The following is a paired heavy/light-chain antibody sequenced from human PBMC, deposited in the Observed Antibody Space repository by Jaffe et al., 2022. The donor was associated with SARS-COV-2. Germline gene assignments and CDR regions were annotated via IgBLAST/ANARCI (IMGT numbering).Light chain of an antibody. Sequence: DIQMTQSPSSLSASVGDRVTITCRASHTINSYLHWFQVKPGKAPRVLIYGASRLQSDVPSRFSGAESGTEFTLTITSLQPDDFATYFCQQTYSVPYTFGQGTKVDIK. CDR1: HTINSY. J-gene: IGKJ2*01. CDR2: GAS. CDR3: QQTYSVPYT. V-gene: IGKV1-39*01.
Heavy chain of an antibody. V-gene: IGHV3-15*01. CDR2: IRSKSDGGTT. J-gene: IGHJ4*02. D-gene: IGHD6-13*01. CDR1: GFTFTNAW. Sequence: EEQLVESGGGFLKPGGSLRLSCAGSGFTFTNAWMSWVRQAPGKGLEWLGHIRSKSDGGTTDYAAPVKGRFTISRDDSKNKLYLQMDSLKIGDTAVYYCNIDLSPYSSAWFAPRWGQGTLVTVSS. CDR3: NIDLSPYSSAWFAPR.